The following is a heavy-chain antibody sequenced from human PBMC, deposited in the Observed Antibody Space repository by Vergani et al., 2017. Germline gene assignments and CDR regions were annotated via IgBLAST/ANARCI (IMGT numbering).Heavy chain of an antibody. CDR3: AREYSSSSGRGFDV. CDR1: GFTFSSYG. CDR2: IWYDGSNK. D-gene: IGHD6-6*01. J-gene: IGHJ3*01. V-gene: IGHV3-33*08. Sequence: VQLLESGGGLAQPGGSLRLSCAASGFTFSSYGMHWVRQAPGKGLEWVAVIWYDGSNKYYADSVKGRFTISRDNSKNTLYLQMNSLRDEDTAVYYCAREYSSSSGRGFDVWGQGTKVSVSS.